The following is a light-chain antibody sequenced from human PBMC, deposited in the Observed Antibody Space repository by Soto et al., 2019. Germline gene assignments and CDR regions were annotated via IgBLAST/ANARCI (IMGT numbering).Light chain of an antibody. CDR3: QQYINLWT. CDR1: QGVSRK. CDR2: GAS. Sequence: DIVMTQSPATLSVAPGERVTSSCRASQGVSRKLAWYQHKPGQAPRLLISGASTGATGIPARFSGSGSGTEFTLTISSLQSEDFAVYYCQQYINLWTFGQGTKVAIK. V-gene: IGKV3-15*01. J-gene: IGKJ1*01.